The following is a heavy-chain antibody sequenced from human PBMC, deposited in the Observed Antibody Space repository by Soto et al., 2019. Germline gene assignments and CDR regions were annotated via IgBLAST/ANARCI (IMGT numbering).Heavy chain of an antibody. V-gene: IGHV3-30*03. CDR1: GFTFSSYG. CDR2: ISYDGSDK. J-gene: IGHJ4*02. CDR3: ASTFGGTRAYFDY. Sequence: HPGGSLRLSCAASGFTFSSYGMHWVRQAPGKGLEWVAVISYDGSDKYYADSVQGRFAISRDNSKSTLYLQLNSLRTEDTAVYYCASTFGGTRAYFDYWSQGTLVTVSS. D-gene: IGHD3-16*01.